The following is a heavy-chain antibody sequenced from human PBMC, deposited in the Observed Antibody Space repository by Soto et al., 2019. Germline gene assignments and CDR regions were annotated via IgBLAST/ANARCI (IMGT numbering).Heavy chain of an antibody. Sequence: SQTLSLTCAISGDNVSIKSAAWNWIRQPPSRGLEWLGRTYYRSKWYNDYALSVKSRITINPDTSKNQFSLQLNSVTPEDTAVYYCARLAPGGSGGGGDYWGQGTPVTVSS. CDR1: GDNVSIKSAA. CDR2: TYYRSKWYN. J-gene: IGHJ4*02. CDR3: ARLAPGGSGGGGDY. V-gene: IGHV6-1*01. D-gene: IGHD6-25*01.